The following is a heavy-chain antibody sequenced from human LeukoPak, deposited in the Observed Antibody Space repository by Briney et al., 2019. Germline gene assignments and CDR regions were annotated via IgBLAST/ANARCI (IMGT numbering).Heavy chain of an antibody. V-gene: IGHV3-23*01. CDR1: GFTFSSYA. J-gene: IGHJ4*02. Sequence: QPGGSLRLSCAASGFTFSSYAMSWVRQAPGKGLEWVSAISGSGGSTYYADSVKGRFTISRDNSKNTLYLQMNSLRAEDTAVYYCAKGGHIVVVTAIPTLFDYWGQGTLVTVSS. D-gene: IGHD2-21*02. CDR2: ISGSGGST. CDR3: AKGGHIVVVTAIPTLFDY.